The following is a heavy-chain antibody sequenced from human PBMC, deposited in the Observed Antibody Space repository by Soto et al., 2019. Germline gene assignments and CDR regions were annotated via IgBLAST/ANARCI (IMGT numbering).Heavy chain of an antibody. Sequence: SGPTLVNPTQTLTLNCTFSGFSLSPSGVGGGWIRQPPGKALEWLALIYWDDDKRYSPSLKSRLTITKDTSKNQVVLTMTNMDPVDTASYYCAHMASMVRGANYFDYWGQGTLVTAPQ. CDR2: IYWDDDK. CDR3: AHMASMVRGANYFDY. J-gene: IGHJ4*02. D-gene: IGHD3-10*01. V-gene: IGHV2-5*02. CDR1: GFSLSPSGVG.